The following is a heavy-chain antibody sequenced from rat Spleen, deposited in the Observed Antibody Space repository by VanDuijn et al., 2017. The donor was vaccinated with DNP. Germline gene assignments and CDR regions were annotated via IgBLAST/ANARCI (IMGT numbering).Heavy chain of an antibody. J-gene: IGHJ2*01. Sequence: EVQLVESGGDLVQPGRSLKLFCAASGFTFSDYYMAWVRQGPTKGLEWVAYIGSDGYAPYYGDSVKGRFAISRDNAQNTQYLQMNSLRSEDTATYYCTRGSDCFDFWGQGVMVTVSS. CDR1: GFTFSDYY. V-gene: IGHV5-20*01. CDR3: TRGSDCFDF. CDR2: IGSDGYAP.